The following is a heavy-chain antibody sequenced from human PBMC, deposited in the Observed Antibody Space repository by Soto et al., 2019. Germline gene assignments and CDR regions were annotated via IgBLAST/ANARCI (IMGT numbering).Heavy chain of an antibody. V-gene: IGHV4-39*01. CDR2: IYYSGST. D-gene: IGHD3-10*01. CDR3: ARHLDYGSGSYIYFDP. J-gene: IGHJ5*02. CDR1: GGSISSGGYY. Sequence: PSETLSLTCTVSGGSISSGGYYWSWIRQHPGKGLEWIGYIYYSGSTYYNPSLKSRVTISVDTSKKQSYLKLTSVTAADTAVYYCARHLDYGSGSYIYFDPWGQGTQVTVSS.